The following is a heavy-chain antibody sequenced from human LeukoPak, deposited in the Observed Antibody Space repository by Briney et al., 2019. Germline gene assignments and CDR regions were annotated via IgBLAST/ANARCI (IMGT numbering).Heavy chain of an antibody. V-gene: IGHV1-2*06. Sequence: ASVKVSCKASGYTFTGYYIHWVRQAPGQGLEWMGRINPNSGGTNYAQKFQGRVTMTRDTSISTAYMELSRLRSDDTAVYYCARDYDSSGDIDYWGQGTLVTVSS. D-gene: IGHD3-22*01. J-gene: IGHJ4*02. CDR1: GYTFTGYY. CDR2: INPNSGGT. CDR3: ARDYDSSGDIDY.